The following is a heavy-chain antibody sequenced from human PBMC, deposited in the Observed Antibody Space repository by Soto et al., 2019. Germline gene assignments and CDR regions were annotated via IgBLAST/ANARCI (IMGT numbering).Heavy chain of an antibody. CDR3: ARDSGDSGSDY. V-gene: IGHV3-30-3*01. Sequence: QVQLVESGGGVVQPGRSLRLSCAASGFTFSSYAMHWVRQAPGKGLEWVAVISYDGSNKYYADSVTGRFTISRDNSKNPLYLQMNSLRAADTAVYYCARDSGDSGSDYWGQGTLVTVAS. CDR1: GFTFSSYA. J-gene: IGHJ4*02. D-gene: IGHD6-19*01. CDR2: ISYDGSNK.